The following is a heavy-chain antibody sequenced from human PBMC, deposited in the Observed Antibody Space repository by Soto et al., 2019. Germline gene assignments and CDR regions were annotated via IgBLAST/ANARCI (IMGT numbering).Heavy chain of an antibody. CDR1: GFNFGNYA. J-gene: IGHJ4*02. D-gene: IGHD6-25*01. CDR3: AKDKGGTPYYIDS. CDR2: INWNSDKV. V-gene: IGHV3-9*01. Sequence: VLLVESGGGLVQPGRSLRLSCAVSGFNFGNYAMHWVRQAPGKGLEWVAAINWNSDKVACAGSVLGLFTILRDSAKNALHLQMNDLTTEDTALYYCAKDKGGTPYYIDSWGQGILVSVSS.